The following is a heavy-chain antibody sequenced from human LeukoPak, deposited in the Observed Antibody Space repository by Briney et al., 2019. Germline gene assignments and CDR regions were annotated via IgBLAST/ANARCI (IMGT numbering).Heavy chain of an antibody. J-gene: IGHJ4*02. CDR1: GFPFSDYV. D-gene: IGHD1-1*01. Sequence: PGGSLRLSCSASGFPFSDYVMHWVRQATGKGLEWVSAIGTAGDTYYTGSVKGRFTISRENDKNSLYHQMHSLRAGDTAVYYCARVAKERVGGVYYFDYWGQGTLVTVSS. CDR2: IGTAGDT. CDR3: ARVAKERVGGVYYFDY. V-gene: IGHV3-13*01.